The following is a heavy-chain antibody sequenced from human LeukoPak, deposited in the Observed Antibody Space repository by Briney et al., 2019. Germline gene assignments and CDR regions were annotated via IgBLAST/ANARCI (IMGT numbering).Heavy chain of an antibody. Sequence: GASVKVSCKASGFTFTSSAVQWVRQARGQRLEWIGWIVVGSGNTNYAQKFQERVTITRDTSTSTAYMELSSLRSEDTAVYYCAAGTQWELNYYYYGMDVWGQGTTVTVSS. CDR3: AAGTQWELNYYYYGMDV. CDR1: GFTFTSSA. CDR2: IVVGSGNT. J-gene: IGHJ6*02. D-gene: IGHD1-26*01. V-gene: IGHV1-58*01.